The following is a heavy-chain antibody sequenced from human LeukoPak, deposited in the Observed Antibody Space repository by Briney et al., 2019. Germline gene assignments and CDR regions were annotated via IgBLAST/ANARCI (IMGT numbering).Heavy chain of an antibody. CDR3: AKEGSEYYDFWSGYYGDYFDY. Sequence: GGSLRLSCAASGFTFSDYWMSWMRQAPGKGLEWVSAISGSGGSTYYADSVKGRFTISRDNSKNTLYLQMNSLRAEDTAVYYCAKEGSEYYDFWSGYYGDYFDYWGQGTLVTVSS. D-gene: IGHD3-3*01. V-gene: IGHV3-23*01. J-gene: IGHJ4*02. CDR2: ISGSGGST. CDR1: GFTFSDYW.